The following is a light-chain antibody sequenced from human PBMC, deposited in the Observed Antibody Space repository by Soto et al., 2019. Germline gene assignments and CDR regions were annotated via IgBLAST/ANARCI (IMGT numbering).Light chain of an antibody. Sequence: QSALTQPPSASGSPGQSVTISCTGTSSDVGRYKYVSWYQQHPGKAPKLIIYEVNKRPSGVPDRFSGSKSGNTASLTVSGLQAEDEADYYCSSYAGASILGGGTKLTVL. J-gene: IGLJ2*01. CDR1: SSDVGRYKY. CDR3: SSYAGASI. V-gene: IGLV2-8*01. CDR2: EVN.